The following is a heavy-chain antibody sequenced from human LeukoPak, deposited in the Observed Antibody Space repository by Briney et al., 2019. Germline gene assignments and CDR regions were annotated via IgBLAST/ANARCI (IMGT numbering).Heavy chain of an antibody. D-gene: IGHD6-13*01. J-gene: IGHJ4*02. CDR3: AKGRASSSWYVDY. CDR2: ISWNSGSI. V-gene: IGHV3-9*01. Sequence: PGRSLRLSCAASGFTFDDYAMHWVRQAPGKGLEWVSGISWNSGSIGYADSVKGRFTISRDNAKNSLYLQMNSLRAEDTALYYCAKGRASSSWYVDYWGQGTLVTVSS. CDR1: GFTFDDYA.